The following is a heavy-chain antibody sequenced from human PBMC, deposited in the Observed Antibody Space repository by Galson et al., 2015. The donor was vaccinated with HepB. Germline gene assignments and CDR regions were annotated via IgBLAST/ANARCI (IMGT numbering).Heavy chain of an antibody. J-gene: IGHJ4*02. V-gene: IGHV1-18*04. Sequence: SVKVSCKASGYTFTTYGISWVRQAPGQGLEWMGWINPYNGNTKYAQKFQGRVTMTRDTSTTTIYMELSSLRSEDTGVYYCLRTTHSNGWGDFWGQGTLVTVSS. D-gene: IGHD6-19*01. CDR3: LRTTHSNGWGDF. CDR1: GYTFTTYG. CDR2: INPYNGNT.